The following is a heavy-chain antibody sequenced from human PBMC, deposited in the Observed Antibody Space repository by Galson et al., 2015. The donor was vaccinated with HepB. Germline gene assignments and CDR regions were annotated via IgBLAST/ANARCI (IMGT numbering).Heavy chain of an antibody. J-gene: IGHJ4*02. V-gene: IGHV3-53*04. D-gene: IGHD3-16*01. Sequence: SLRLSCAASGFTVRSNYMSWVRQAPGKGLEWVSVIYSGGTTYYADSVKGRFTIPRHNSENTLYLQMSSLRGDDTAVYYCARWRNSGYDWMEFFDYWGQGTLVTVSS. CDR3: ARWRNSGYDWMEFFDY. CDR2: IYSGGTT. CDR1: GFTVRSNY.